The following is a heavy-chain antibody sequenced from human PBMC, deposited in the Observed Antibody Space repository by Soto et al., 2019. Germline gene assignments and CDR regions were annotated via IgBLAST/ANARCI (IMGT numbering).Heavy chain of an antibody. CDR2: IIPILGIA. J-gene: IGHJ4*02. D-gene: IGHD2-21*02. CDR1: GYTFTSYY. V-gene: IGHV1-69*02. CDR3: ARSIVVVTALDY. Sequence: SVKVSCKASGYTFTSYYMHWVRQAPGQGLEWMGIIIPILGIANYAQKFQGRVTITADKSTSTAYMELSSLRSEDTAVYYCARSIVVVTALDYWGQGTLVTVSP.